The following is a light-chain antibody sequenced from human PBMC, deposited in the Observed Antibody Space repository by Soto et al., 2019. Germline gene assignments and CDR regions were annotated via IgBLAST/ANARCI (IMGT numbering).Light chain of an antibody. CDR2: GAS. J-gene: IGKJ4*01. CDR1: QSVSSSY. Sequence: DIVLTQSPGTLSLSPGERATLSCRASQSVSSSYFAWYQQKPGQAPLLLIYGASSSATGIPDRFRGSGSGTDFPLTISRLEPEDFAVYYCQQYNSSLGLTFGGGTKVEIK. V-gene: IGKV3-20*01. CDR3: QQYNSSLGLT.